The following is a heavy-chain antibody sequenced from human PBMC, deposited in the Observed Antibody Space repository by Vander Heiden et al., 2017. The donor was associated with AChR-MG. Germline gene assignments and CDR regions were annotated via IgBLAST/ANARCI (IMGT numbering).Heavy chain of an antibody. CDR2: IYTSGST. V-gene: IGHV4-4*07. Sequence: QVQLQESGPGLVTPSETLSLTCTVSGGSISSYYWSWIRQPAGKGLEWIGRIYTSGSTNYNPSLKSRVTMSVDTSKNQFSLKLSSVTAADTAVYYCAREYPHRLIAVAGTGYYYYYGMDVWGQGTTVTVSS. J-gene: IGHJ6*02. CDR1: GGSISSYY. CDR3: AREYPHRLIAVAGTGYYYYYGMDV. D-gene: IGHD6-19*01.